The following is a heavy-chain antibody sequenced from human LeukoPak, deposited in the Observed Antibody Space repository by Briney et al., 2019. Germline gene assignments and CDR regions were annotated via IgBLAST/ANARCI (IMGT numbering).Heavy chain of an antibody. CDR2: INSDGSST. D-gene: IGHD3-3*01. Sequence: PGGSLRLSCAASGFTFSSYWMHWVRQAPGKGLVWLSRINSDGSSTSYADSVKGQFTISRDNAKNTLYLQMNSLRADDTAVYYCATSRTFDYWGQGTLVTVSS. V-gene: IGHV3-74*01. J-gene: IGHJ4*02. CDR1: GFTFSSYW. CDR3: ATSRTFDY.